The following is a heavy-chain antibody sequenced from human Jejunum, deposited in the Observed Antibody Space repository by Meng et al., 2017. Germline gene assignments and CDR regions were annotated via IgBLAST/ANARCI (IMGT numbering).Heavy chain of an antibody. J-gene: IGHJ4*02. Sequence: VRLVESGGGVVQPGRSLRLSCAASGFTFSSYWMHWVRQAPGKGLVWVSRINGDGSSTSYADSVKGRFTISRDSAKNTLYLQMNSLRAEDTAMYYCTRGLAGTNGKFDYWGQGTLVTVSS. D-gene: IGHD2-8*01. CDR3: TRGLAGTNGKFDY. CDR2: INGDGSST. V-gene: IGHV3-74*01. CDR1: GFTFSSYW.